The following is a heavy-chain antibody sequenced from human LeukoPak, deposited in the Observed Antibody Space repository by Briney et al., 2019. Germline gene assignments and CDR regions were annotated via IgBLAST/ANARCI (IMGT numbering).Heavy chain of an antibody. D-gene: IGHD3-10*01. J-gene: IGHJ4*02. CDR3: ATGRFGESQNDF. CDR2: ISYDGSEE. V-gene: IGHV3-30*02. CDR1: GFTFSNFG. Sequence: GGSLRLSCAASGFTFSNFGMHWVRQAPGEGLEWVAFISYDGSEEFYADSVKGRFTLSRDTSKNTLYLQMNSLRAEDTAVYYCATGRFGESQNDFWGQGTLVTVSS.